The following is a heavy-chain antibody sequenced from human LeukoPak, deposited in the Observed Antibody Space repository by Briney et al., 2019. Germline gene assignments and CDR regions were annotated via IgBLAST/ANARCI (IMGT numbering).Heavy chain of an antibody. CDR2: ISSDGGST. CDR3: VNYGMDV. J-gene: IGHJ6*02. V-gene: IGHV3-64*01. Sequence: PGGSLRLSCAASGSTFIRYWMAWVRQAPGKGLEYVSAISSDGGSTYYANSVKGRFTISGDNSKNTLYLQMGSLRAEDMAVYYCVNYGMDVWGQGTTVTVSS. CDR1: GSTFIRYW.